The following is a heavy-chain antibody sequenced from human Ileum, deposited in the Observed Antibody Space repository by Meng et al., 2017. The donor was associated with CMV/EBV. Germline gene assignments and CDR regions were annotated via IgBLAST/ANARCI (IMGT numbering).Heavy chain of an antibody. CDR1: SASISPYY. CDR2: IYTGGPT. V-gene: IGHV4-4*07. Sequence: QADLWESGPGLVKPPETLSLTCTVSSASISPYYWNWVRQPAGKGLEWIGRIYTGGPTDYNPSLKSRVTMSVDTSKNQFFLNLSSVTAADTAVYYCARGQTVRGFEYWGLGILVTVSS. J-gene: IGHJ4*02. D-gene: IGHD3-10*01. CDR3: ARGQTVRGFEY.